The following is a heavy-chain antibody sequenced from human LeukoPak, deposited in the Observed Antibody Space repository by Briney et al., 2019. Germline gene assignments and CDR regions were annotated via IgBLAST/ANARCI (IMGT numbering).Heavy chain of an antibody. J-gene: IGHJ4*02. CDR2: VVPMFGIR. V-gene: IGHV1-69*04. Sequence: ASVKVTCKTSGGTFNNYAISWVRQAPGQGLEWMGRVVPMFGIRNYPQTFRGRVNITADKATNTVYMELRSLRAEDTAIYYCATEPSRSYSFDHLDFWGLGTPVTVSS. D-gene: IGHD5-12*01. CDR3: ATEPSRSYSFDHLDF. CDR1: GGTFNNYA.